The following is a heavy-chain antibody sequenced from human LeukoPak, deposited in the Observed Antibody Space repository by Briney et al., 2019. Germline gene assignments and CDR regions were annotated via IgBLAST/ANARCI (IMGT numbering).Heavy chain of an antibody. Sequence: ASVKVSCKASGFTFTSYGISWVRQAPGQGLEWMGWINPNSGGTNYAQKFQGRGTMTRDTSISIAYMELSRLRSDDTAVYYCARRVGTNLDYWGQGTLVTVSS. V-gene: IGHV1-2*02. D-gene: IGHD2-2*01. CDR2: INPNSGGT. CDR3: ARRVGTNLDY. CDR1: GFTFTSYG. J-gene: IGHJ4*02.